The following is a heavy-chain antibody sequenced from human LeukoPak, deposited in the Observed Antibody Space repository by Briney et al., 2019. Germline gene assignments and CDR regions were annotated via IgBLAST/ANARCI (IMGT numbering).Heavy chain of an antibody. CDR2: ISSNGGST. CDR3: ARGPIFEYFDL. J-gene: IGHJ2*01. V-gene: IGHV3-64*01. CDR1: GFTFSSYA. D-gene: IGHD3-9*01. Sequence: GGSLRLSCAASGFTFSSYAMHWVRQAPGKGLEYVSAISSNGGSTYYANSVKGRFTISRDNSKNTLYLQMGSLRAEDMAVYYCARGPIFEYFDLWGRGTLVTVSP.